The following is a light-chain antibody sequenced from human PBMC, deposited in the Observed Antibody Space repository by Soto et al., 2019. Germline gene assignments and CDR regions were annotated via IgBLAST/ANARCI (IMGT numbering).Light chain of an antibody. CDR2: GAS. J-gene: IGKJ1*01. CDR1: QNLSGSY. CDR3: HQYGSSPRT. V-gene: IGKV3-20*01. Sequence: EIVLTQSPGTLSLSQGERATLSCRASQNLSGSYLAWYQHKPGQAPRLLIYGASSRATDIPDRFTGSGSGTDFTLTISRLEPEDFAVYYCHQYGSSPRTFGQGTKVEL.